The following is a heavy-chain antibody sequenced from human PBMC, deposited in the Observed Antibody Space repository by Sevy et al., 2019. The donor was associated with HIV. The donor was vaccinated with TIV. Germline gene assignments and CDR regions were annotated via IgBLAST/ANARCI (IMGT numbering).Heavy chain of an antibody. V-gene: IGHV4-59*08. D-gene: IGHD4-17*01. Sequence: SETLSLTCTVSGGSISSYYWSWIRQPPGKGLEWIGYIYYSGSTNYNPSLKSRVTISVDTSKNQFSLKLSSVTAADTAVYYCARHGDSLHDYGGNDQFYYYFYMDVWGKGTTVTVSS. CDR2: IYYSGST. CDR1: GGSISSYY. CDR3: ARHGDSLHDYGGNDQFYYYFYMDV. J-gene: IGHJ6*03.